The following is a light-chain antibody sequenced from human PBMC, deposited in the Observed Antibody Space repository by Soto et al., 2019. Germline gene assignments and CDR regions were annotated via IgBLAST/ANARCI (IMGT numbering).Light chain of an antibody. CDR1: QSVSSY. CDR2: DAS. CDR3: QQRSNWPPMYT. V-gene: IGKV3-11*01. Sequence: EIVLTQSPATLSLSPGERATLSCRASQSVSSYLAWYQQKPGQAPRLLIYDASNRATGIPARFIASGSGTDFTLTISRLEPGEFAVYYCQQRSNWPPMYTFGQGTKLEIK. J-gene: IGKJ2*01.